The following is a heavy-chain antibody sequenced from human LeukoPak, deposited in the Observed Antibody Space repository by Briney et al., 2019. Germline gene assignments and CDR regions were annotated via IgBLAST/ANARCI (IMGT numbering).Heavy chain of an antibody. CDR1: GGSFSGYY. V-gene: IGHV4-34*01. CDR2: INHVGST. CDR3: ARAGYYDFWSGYRNHDAFDI. Sequence: PSETLSLTCAVYGGSFSGYYWGGIRNPPGRGREGLGEINHVGSTNYNPSLKSRVTISVDTSKNQFSLKLSSVTAADTAVYYCARAGYYDFWSGYRNHDAFDIWGQGTMVTVSS. J-gene: IGHJ3*02. D-gene: IGHD3-3*01.